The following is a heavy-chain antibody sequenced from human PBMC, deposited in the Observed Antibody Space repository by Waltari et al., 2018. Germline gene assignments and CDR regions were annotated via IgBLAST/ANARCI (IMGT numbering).Heavy chain of an antibody. V-gene: IGHV4-34*01. J-gene: IGHJ3*02. CDR2: INHSGST. D-gene: IGHD3-10*01. CDR3: ARVHTTMVRGVIIGAFDI. Sequence: QVQLQQWGAGLLKPSETLSLTCAVYGGSFSGYYWSWIRQPPGKGLEWIGEINHSGSTNYNTSLKSGVTISVDTSKNQFSLKLSSVTAADTAVYYCARVHTTMVRGVIIGAFDIWGQGTMVTVSS. CDR1: GGSFSGYY.